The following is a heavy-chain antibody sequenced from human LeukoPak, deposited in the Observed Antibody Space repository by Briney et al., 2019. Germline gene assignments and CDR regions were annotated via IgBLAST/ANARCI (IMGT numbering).Heavy chain of an antibody. J-gene: IGHJ4*02. D-gene: IGHD2-2*01. CDR1: GGSISSSSYY. CDR3: ARQSIRYCSSTSCYEIDY. Sequence: SETLSLTCTVSGGSISSSSYYWGWIRQPPGRGLEWIGSIYYSGSTYYNPSLKSRVTISVDTSKNQFSLKLSSVTAADTAVYYCARQSIRYCSSTSCYEIDYWGQGTLVTVSS. CDR2: IYYSGST. V-gene: IGHV4-39*01.